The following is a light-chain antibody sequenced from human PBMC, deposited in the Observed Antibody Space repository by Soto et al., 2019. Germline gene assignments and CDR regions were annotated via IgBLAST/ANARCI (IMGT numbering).Light chain of an antibody. V-gene: IGLV2-14*01. J-gene: IGLJ1*01. Sequence: QSALTQPASVSGSPGQSITISCTGTSSDVGGYNYVSWYQQHPVKAPKLMIFDVNNRPSGVSNRFSGSKSGNTASLTISGLQAEDEADYYCCSYTSSSTYVFGTGTKVTVL. CDR3: CSYTSSSTYV. CDR2: DVN. CDR1: SSDVGGYNY.